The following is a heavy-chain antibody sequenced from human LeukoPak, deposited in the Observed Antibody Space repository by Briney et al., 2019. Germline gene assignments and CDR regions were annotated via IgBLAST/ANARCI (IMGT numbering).Heavy chain of an antibody. CDR1: GGSFSGYY. Sequence: SSETLSLTCAVYGGSFSGYYWSWIRQPPGKGLEWIGEINHSGSTNYNPSLKSRVTISVDTSKNQFPLKLSSVTAADTAVYYCARGSGSGSDYFDYWGQGTLVTVSS. V-gene: IGHV4-34*01. CDR2: INHSGST. CDR3: ARGSGSGSDYFDY. D-gene: IGHD3-10*01. J-gene: IGHJ4*02.